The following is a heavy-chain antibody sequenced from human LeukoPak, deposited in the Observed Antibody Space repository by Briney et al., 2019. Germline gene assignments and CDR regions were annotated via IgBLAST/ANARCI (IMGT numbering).Heavy chain of an antibody. V-gene: IGHV3-23*01. CDR2: IYGGGTNT. CDR3: AKRITEAVGIYFGS. Sequence: PGGSLRLSCVGSGFSFSSYAMTWVRQAPGKGLEWVSTIYGGGTNTFYADSVKGRFTISRDDSKNMQFLQMNSLRPEDTAVYFCAKRITEAVGIYFGSWGQGALVTVSS. CDR1: GFSFSSYA. J-gene: IGHJ4*02. D-gene: IGHD6-19*01.